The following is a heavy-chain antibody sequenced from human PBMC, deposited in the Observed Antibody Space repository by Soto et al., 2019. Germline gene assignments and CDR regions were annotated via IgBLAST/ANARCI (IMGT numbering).Heavy chain of an antibody. CDR2: ISWNGLSI. V-gene: IGHV3-9*01. CDR3: AADLGY. J-gene: IGHJ4*02. D-gene: IGHD3-16*01. CDR1: GFTFDDYA. Sequence: GGSLRLSCAASGFTFDDYAMHWVRQAPGRGLQWVSGISWNGLSIGYADSVKARFTISRDNAKNTLYLEMNSLRAEDTAVYYCAADLGYWGQGTVVTVSS.